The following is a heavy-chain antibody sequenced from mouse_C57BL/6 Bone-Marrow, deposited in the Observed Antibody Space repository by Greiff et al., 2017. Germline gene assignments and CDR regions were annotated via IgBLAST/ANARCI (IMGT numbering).Heavy chain of an antibody. CDR1: GYTFTSYW. CDR2: IDPSDSYT. J-gene: IGHJ2*01. V-gene: IGHV1-59*01. CDR3: ARDGYYDYFDY. Sequence: QVQLQQPGAELVRPGTSVKLSCKASGYTFTSYWMHWVKQRPGQGLEWIGVIDPSDSYTNYNQKFKGKATLTVDTSSSTAYMQLSSLTSEDSAVXYCARDGYYDYFDYWGQGTTLTVS. D-gene: IGHD2-3*01.